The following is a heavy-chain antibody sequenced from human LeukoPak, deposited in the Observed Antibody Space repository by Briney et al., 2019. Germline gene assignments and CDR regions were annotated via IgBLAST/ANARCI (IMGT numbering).Heavy chain of an antibody. CDR2: IYYSGST. D-gene: IGHD5-24*01. Sequence: SQTLSLTCTVSGGSISSGDYYWSWIRQPPGKGLEWIGYIYYSGSTYYNPSLKSRVTISVDTSKNQFSLKLSSVTAADTAVYYCARDPADDGYNPVYYFDYWGQGTLVTVSS. J-gene: IGHJ4*02. CDR3: ARDPADDGYNPVYYFDY. V-gene: IGHV4-30-4*01. CDR1: GGSISSGDYY.